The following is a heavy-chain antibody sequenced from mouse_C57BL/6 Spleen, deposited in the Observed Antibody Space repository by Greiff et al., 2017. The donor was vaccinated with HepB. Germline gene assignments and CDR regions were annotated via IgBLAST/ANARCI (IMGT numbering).Heavy chain of an antibody. CDR1: GYTFTSYW. CDR2: IDPSDSET. CDR3: ARGGVYYGSGPFDY. Sequence: QVQLQQPGAELVRPGSSVKLSCKASGYTFTSYWMHWVKQRPIQGLEWIGNIDPSDSETHYNQKFKDKATLTVDKSSSTAYMQLSSLTSEDSAVYYCARGGVYYGSGPFDYWGQGTTLTVSS. J-gene: IGHJ2*01. D-gene: IGHD1-1*01. V-gene: IGHV1-52*01.